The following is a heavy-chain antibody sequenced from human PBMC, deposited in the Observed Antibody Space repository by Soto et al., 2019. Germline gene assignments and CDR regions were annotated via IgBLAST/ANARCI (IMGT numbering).Heavy chain of an antibody. CDR3: ARVGMQQLVRGYYYGMDV. Sequence: SETLSLTCTVSGGSISSYYWSWIRQPAGKGLEWIGRIYTSGSTNYNPSLKSRVTMSVDTSKNQFSLKLSSVTAADTAVYYCARVGMQQLVRGYYYGMDVWGQGTTVTVSS. CDR2: IYTSGST. D-gene: IGHD6-13*01. CDR1: GGSISSYY. V-gene: IGHV4-4*07. J-gene: IGHJ6*02.